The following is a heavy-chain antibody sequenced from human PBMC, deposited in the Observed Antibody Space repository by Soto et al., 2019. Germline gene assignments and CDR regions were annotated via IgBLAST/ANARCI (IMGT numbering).Heavy chain of an antibody. D-gene: IGHD3-10*01. CDR2: ISGSGGST. CDR1: GFTFSSYA. V-gene: IGHV3-23*01. Sequence: EVQLLESGGGLVQPGGSLRLSCAASGFTFSSYAMSWVRQAPGKGLEWVSAISGSGGSTYYADSVKGRFTISRDNSKNTLYLQINNVCAEDTAVYYCAKSSIVQFGRGVRFDYWGQGTLVTVSS. CDR3: AKSSIVQFGRGVRFDY. J-gene: IGHJ4*02.